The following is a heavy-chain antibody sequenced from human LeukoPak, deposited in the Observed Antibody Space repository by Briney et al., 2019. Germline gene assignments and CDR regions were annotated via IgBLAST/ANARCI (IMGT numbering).Heavy chain of an antibody. CDR1: GYTFTSYY. D-gene: IGHD1-20*01. Sequence: GASVKVSCKASGYTFTSYYMHWVRQATGQGLEWMGWMNPNSGNTGYAQKSQGRVTITRNTSISTAYMELSSLRSEDTAVYYCAREAYNWNVDAFDIWGQGTMVTVSS. V-gene: IGHV1-8*03. J-gene: IGHJ3*02. CDR3: AREAYNWNVDAFDI. CDR2: MNPNSGNT.